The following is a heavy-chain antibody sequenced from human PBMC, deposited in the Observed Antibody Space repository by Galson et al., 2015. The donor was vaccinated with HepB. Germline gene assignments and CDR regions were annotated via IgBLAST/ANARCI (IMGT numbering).Heavy chain of an antibody. J-gene: IGHJ6*02. CDR3: ARGDYDSSGYLPEGMDV. Sequence: SVKVSCKASGYTFTSYYMHWVRQAPGQGLEWMGIINPSGGSTSYAQKFQGRVTMTRDTSTSTVYMELSSLRSEDTAVYYCARGDYDSSGYLPEGMDVWGQGTTVTVPS. V-gene: IGHV1-46*01. CDR1: GYTFTSYY. D-gene: IGHD3-22*01. CDR2: INPSGGST.